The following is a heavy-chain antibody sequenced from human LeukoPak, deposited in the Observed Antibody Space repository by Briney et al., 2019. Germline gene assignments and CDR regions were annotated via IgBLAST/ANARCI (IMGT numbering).Heavy chain of an antibody. CDR3: ARDSSLYYYDSSGPDY. CDR1: GFTFSSYS. J-gene: IGHJ4*02. V-gene: IGHV3-30*03. D-gene: IGHD3-22*01. Sequence: GGSLRLSCAASGFTFSSYSMNWVRQAPGKGLEWVAVISYDGSNKYYADSVKGRFTISRDNSKNTLYLQMNSLRAEDTAVYYCARDSSLYYYDSSGPDYWGQGTLVTVSS. CDR2: ISYDGSNK.